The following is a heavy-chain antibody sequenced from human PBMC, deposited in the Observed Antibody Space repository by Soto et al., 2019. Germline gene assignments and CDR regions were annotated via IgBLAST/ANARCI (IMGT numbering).Heavy chain of an antibody. CDR3: AGERIAARDDAFDI. Sequence: ASVKVSCKASGYTFTSYGISWVRQAPGQGLEWMGWISAYNGNTNYAQKLQGRVTITPDTSTSTAYMELRSLRSNDTAVYYCAGERIAARDDAFDIWGQGTMVTVSS. V-gene: IGHV1-18*01. D-gene: IGHD6-6*01. J-gene: IGHJ3*02. CDR1: GYTFTSYG. CDR2: ISAYNGNT.